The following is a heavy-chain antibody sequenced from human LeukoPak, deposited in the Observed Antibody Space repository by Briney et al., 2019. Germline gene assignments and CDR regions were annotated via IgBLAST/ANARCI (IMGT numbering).Heavy chain of an antibody. V-gene: IGHV1-69*13. CDR1: GGTFSSYA. CDR2: IIPIFGTA. Sequence: ASVKVSCKASGGTFSSYAISWVRQAPGQGLEWMRGIIPIFGTANYAQKFQGRVTITADESTSTAYMELSSLRSEDTAVYYCAAGQNGYSSGWYVYWGQGTLVTVSS. J-gene: IGHJ4*02. D-gene: IGHD6-19*01. CDR3: AAGQNGYSSGWYVY.